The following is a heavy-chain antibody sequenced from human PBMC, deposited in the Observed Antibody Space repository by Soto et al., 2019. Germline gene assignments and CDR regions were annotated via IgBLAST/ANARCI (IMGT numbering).Heavy chain of an antibody. J-gene: IGHJ4*02. Sequence: QVQLVQSGVEVKKPGASVKVSCKASGYTFTNYAISWVRQAPGRGLEWMGWVNTYNGNPNYAQIFQGRITMTTDTSPGTAYMGPRSLKTDDPAVYYWSRDSQYSTSWERFDSWGQGTLVTVSS. D-gene: IGHD6-13*01. CDR3: SRDSQYSTSWERFDS. CDR2: VNTYNGNP. CDR1: GYTFTNYA. V-gene: IGHV1-18*01.